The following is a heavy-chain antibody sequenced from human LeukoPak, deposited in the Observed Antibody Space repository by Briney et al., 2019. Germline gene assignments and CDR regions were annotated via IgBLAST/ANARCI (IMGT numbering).Heavy chain of an antibody. D-gene: IGHD6-19*01. CDR3: ARDSSGWYLDY. J-gene: IGHJ4*02. V-gene: IGHV3-7*01. CDR2: IKGDGSER. CDR1: GFSISNHW. Sequence: GGSLRLSCAVSGFSISNHWMTWVRQAPGKGLEWVANIKGDGSERYYVDSVKGRFTISRDNAKNSLYLQMNSLRAEDTAVYYCARDSSGWYLDYWGQGTLVTVSS.